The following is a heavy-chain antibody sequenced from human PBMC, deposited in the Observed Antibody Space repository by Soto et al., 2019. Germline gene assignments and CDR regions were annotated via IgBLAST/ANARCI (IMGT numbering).Heavy chain of an antibody. CDR3: AREGSYDFGFDY. D-gene: IGHD3-3*01. Sequence: LRLSCAASGFTFSSYGMHWVRQAPGKGLEWVAVIWYDGSNKYYADSVKGRFTISRDNSKNTLYLQMNSLRAEDTAVYYCAREGSYDFGFDYWGQGTLVTVSS. CDR2: IWYDGSNK. J-gene: IGHJ4*02. CDR1: GFTFSSYG. V-gene: IGHV3-33*01.